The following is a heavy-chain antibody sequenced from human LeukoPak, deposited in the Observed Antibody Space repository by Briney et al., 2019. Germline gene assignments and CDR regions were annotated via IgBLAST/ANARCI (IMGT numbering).Heavy chain of an antibody. CDR2: IKQDESQE. CDR1: RFTLSTYW. CDR3: ARGVPYDSWSGPHYSDY. J-gene: IGHJ4*02. D-gene: IGHD3-3*01. Sequence: GSLRLSCAASRFTLSTYWMSWDRQAPGKGLEWVAHIKQDESQEYYVDSVKGRFTISRDSAKNSLYLQMNSLRAEDTAVYYCARGVPYDSWSGPHYSDYWGQGTLVTDSS. V-gene: IGHV3-7*01.